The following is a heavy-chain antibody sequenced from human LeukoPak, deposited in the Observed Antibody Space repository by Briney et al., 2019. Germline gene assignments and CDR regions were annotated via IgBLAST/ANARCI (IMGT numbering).Heavy chain of an antibody. CDR1: GFTFSSYA. Sequence: PGGSLRLSCAASGFTFSSYAMSWVRQAPGKGLEWVSAISGSGGSTYYADSVKGRFTTSRDNSKNTLYLQMNSLRAEDTAVYYCAKELGYCSSTSCYRGFANPFDYWGQGTLVTVSS. D-gene: IGHD2-2*02. J-gene: IGHJ4*02. V-gene: IGHV3-23*01. CDR3: AKELGYCSSTSCYRGFANPFDY. CDR2: ISGSGGST.